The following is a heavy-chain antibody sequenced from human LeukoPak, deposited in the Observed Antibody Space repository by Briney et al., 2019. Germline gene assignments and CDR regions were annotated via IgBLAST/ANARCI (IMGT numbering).Heavy chain of an antibody. Sequence: GGSVRLSCAASGFTFSSYAMSWVRQAPGKGLEWVSAISGSGGSTYYADSVKGRFTISRDNSKNTLYLQMNSLRAEDTAVYFCAKTMYYYDSTGYYYFQHWGQGTLVTVSS. J-gene: IGHJ1*01. CDR3: AKTMYYYDSTGYYYFQH. D-gene: IGHD3-22*01. CDR1: GFTFSSYA. V-gene: IGHV3-23*01. CDR2: ISGSGGST.